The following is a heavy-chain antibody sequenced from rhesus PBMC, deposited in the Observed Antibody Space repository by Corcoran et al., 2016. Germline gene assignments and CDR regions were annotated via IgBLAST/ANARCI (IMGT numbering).Heavy chain of an antibody. Sequence: QVQLQESGPGLGKSSETLSLTCAVSGAFFRSNSWTWIRQPPGTGLEWIGRILGDGGSTSYNPSLTRRVTISRDTSKNQFSLKLNSVTAADTAVYYCGRGRVVNDRGLDSWGQGVLVTVSS. V-gene: IGHV4-147*01. CDR2: ILGDGGST. CDR1: GAFFRSNS. J-gene: IGHJ4*01. D-gene: IGHD3-28*01. CDR3: GRGRVVNDRGLDS.